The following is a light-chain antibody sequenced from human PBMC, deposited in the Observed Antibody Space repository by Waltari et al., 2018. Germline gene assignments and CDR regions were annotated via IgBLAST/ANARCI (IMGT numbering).Light chain of an antibody. V-gene: IGKV3-20*01. CDR1: QSISSSY. Sequence: EIVLTQSPGTLSLSPGERATLSCRASQSISSSYLAWFQQKPGQAPRLLIYGASTRATGIPDRFFCRGSGTDFILSISRLEPEDFAVYFCQHFDGSGVTFGQGTKLDIK. CDR3: QHFDGSGVT. J-gene: IGKJ2*01. CDR2: GAS.